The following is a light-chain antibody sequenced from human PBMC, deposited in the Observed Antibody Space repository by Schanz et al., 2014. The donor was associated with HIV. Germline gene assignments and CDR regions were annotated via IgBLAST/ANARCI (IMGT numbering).Light chain of an antibody. CDR1: QSVSSN. J-gene: IGKJ3*01. CDR2: GAS. V-gene: IGKV3-15*01. Sequence: EIVLTQSPGTLSLSPGERATLSCRASQSVSSNLAWYQQKPGQAPRLLIYGASTRATGIPARFSGSGSGTEFTLTINSLQSEDFAVYYCQQFQRFGPGTKVDIK. CDR3: QQFQR.